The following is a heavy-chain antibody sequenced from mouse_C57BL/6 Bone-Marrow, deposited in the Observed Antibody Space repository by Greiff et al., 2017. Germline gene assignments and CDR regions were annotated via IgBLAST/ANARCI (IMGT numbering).Heavy chain of an antibody. CDR2: IYPRSGNT. V-gene: IGHV1-81*01. CDR3: AETYYYGSSDLDY. Sequence: QVQLKESGAELARPGASVKLSCKASGYTFTSYGISWVKQRTGQGLEWIGEIYPRSGNTYYNEKFKGKATLTADKSSSTAYMDLRSLTSEDSAVYFCAETYYYGSSDLDYWGQGTTLTVSS. J-gene: IGHJ2*01. D-gene: IGHD1-1*01. CDR1: GYTFTSYG.